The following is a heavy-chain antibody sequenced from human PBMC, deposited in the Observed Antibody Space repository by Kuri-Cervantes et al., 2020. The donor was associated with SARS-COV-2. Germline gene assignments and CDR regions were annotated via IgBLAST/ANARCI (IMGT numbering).Heavy chain of an antibody. V-gene: IGHV4-34*01. CDR1: GGSFSGYY. J-gene: IGHJ5*02. Sequence: SQTLSLTCAVYGGSFSGYYWSWIRRPPGKGLEWIGEINHSGSTNYNPSLKSRVTISVDTSKNQSSLKLSSVTAADTAVYYCARSRRVWFDPWGQGTLVTVSS. CDR3: ARSRRVWFDP. CDR2: INHSGST. D-gene: IGHD1-14*01.